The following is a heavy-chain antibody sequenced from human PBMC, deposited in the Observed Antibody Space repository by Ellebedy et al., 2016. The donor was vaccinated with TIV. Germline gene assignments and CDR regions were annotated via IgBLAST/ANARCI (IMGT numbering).Heavy chain of an antibody. CDR2: VYWDGSK. CDR3: AHTSGWTIDY. D-gene: IGHD6-19*01. J-gene: IGHJ4*02. Sequence: SGPTLVXPTPTLTLTCSFSGFSLSSNAVGVSWIRQTPGKALEWLTVVYWDGSKVYSPSLESRLTITEDTSKNQVVLTITNMDPVDTATYYCAHTSGWTIDYWGQGTLVTVSS. V-gene: IGHV2-5*02. CDR1: GFSLSSNAVG.